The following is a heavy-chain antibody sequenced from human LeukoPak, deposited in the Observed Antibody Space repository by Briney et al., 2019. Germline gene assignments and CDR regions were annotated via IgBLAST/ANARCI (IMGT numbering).Heavy chain of an antibody. CDR3: SKGPHSMYSTSWFDY. V-gene: IGHV3-23*01. D-gene: IGHD2-2*01. CDR1: GFSFSNYA. Sequence: GASLRLSCTASGFSFSNYAMSWVRQTPGKGLEWVSTISGSDGSTNYADSVKGRFTISRDNSENTLSLQMNSLRAEDTAIYYCSKGPHSMYSTSWFDYWGRGTLVTVSS. J-gene: IGHJ4*02. CDR2: ISGSDGST.